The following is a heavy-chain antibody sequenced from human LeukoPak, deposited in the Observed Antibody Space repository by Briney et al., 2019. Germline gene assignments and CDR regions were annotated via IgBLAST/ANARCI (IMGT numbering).Heavy chain of an antibody. V-gene: IGHV3-64D*06. D-gene: IGHD4-11*01. CDR1: GFTFSDYP. CDR3: VQVGSNYYLN. J-gene: IGHJ4*02. Sequence: PGGSLRLSCSAFGFTFSDYPMHWVRQTPGKGLEYVSAISKNGDDTYYADSVKGRFTISRDNSKNTLYLQMSSLRTEDAAVFYCVQVGSNYYLNWGQGTLVIVSS. CDR2: ISKNGDDT.